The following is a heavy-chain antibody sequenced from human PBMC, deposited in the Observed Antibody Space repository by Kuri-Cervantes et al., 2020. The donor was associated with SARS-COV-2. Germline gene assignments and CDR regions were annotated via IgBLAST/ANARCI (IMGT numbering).Heavy chain of an antibody. CDR2: IIPIFGTT. J-gene: IGHJ3*02. D-gene: IGHD3-22*01. CDR3: ARVTLLNSMIVVVHGFDI. V-gene: IGHV1-69*06. CDR1: GGTFSSYA. Sequence: SVKVSCKASGGTFSSYAISWVRQAPGQGLEWMGGIIPIFGTTNYAQKFQGRVTITADKSTSTAYMELSSLRSEDTAVYYCARVTLLNSMIVVVHGFDIWGQGTMVTVSS.